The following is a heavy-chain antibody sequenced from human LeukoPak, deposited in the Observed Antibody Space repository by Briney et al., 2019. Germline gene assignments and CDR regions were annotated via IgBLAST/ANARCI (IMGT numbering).Heavy chain of an antibody. J-gene: IGHJ4*02. Sequence: SQTLSLTCAVYGDTVSSNSAAWHWIRQAPARGLEWLARTYYRSKGYKDYVVSVKSRITINPDASMDQFSLQPESATPYDTAMYYCTRTGMFSDSWGQGTLVTVSS. CDR2: TYYRSKGYK. CDR3: TRTGMFSDS. V-gene: IGHV6-1*01. D-gene: IGHD3-10*02. CDR1: GDTVSSNSAA.